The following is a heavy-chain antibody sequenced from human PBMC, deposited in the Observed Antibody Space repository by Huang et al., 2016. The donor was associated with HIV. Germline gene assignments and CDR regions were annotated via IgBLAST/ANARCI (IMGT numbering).Heavy chain of an antibody. D-gene: IGHD6-19*01. CDR3: ARHGRVAGHYYNNMDV. Sequence: LQLQESGPGLVKSSETLSLICTVSGGSISSSSYYWGWIRQPPGKGPGWIGSIYYRGNTYYNPPLKSRVTISVDTSKNQFSLKVNSGTATDTAVYYCARHGRVAGHYYNNMDVWGRGTTVTVSS. J-gene: IGHJ6*02. CDR2: IYYRGNT. CDR1: GGSISSSSYY. V-gene: IGHV4-39*01.